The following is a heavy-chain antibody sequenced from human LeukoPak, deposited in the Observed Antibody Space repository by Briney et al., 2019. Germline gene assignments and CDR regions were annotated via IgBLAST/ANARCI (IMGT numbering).Heavy chain of an antibody. Sequence: ASVKVSCKASGYTFTGYYMHWVRQAPGQGLEWMGWINPNSGGTNYAQKFQGRVTMTRDTSISTAYMELSGLRSDDTAVYYCARASYYYGSGPYNWFDPWGQGTLVTVSS. V-gene: IGHV1-2*02. CDR1: GYTFTGYY. J-gene: IGHJ5*02. CDR2: INPNSGGT. CDR3: ARASYYYGSGPYNWFDP. D-gene: IGHD3-10*01.